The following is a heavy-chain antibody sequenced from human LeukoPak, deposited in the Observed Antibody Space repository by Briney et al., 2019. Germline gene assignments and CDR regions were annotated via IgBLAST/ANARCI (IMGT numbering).Heavy chain of an antibody. V-gene: IGHV4-34*01. Sequence: SETLSLTCAVYGGSFSGYYWSWIRQLPGKGLEWIGEINHSGSTNYNPSLKSRVTISVDTSKNQFSLKLSSVTAADTAVYYCARGWGSGSGSYGDYWGQGTLVTVSS. D-gene: IGHD3-10*01. J-gene: IGHJ4*02. CDR2: INHSGST. CDR3: ARGWGSGSGSYGDY. CDR1: GGSFSGYY.